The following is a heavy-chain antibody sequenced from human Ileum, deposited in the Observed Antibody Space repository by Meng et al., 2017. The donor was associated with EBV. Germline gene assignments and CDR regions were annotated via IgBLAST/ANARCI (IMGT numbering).Heavy chain of an antibody. CDR3: ARDPSNTSGWYAYSDY. J-gene: IGHJ4*02. V-gene: IGHV1-18*04. CDR2: ISGYNGNT. CDR1: GYSFTHHG. Sequence: VQLVLSGVGWKTRGALVKVSGQAHGYSFTHHGITWVRQAPGQGLEWMGWISGYNGNTHYAQKLQGRVTMTTETSTSTAYMELRSLRSDDTAVYYCARDPSNTSGWYAYSDYWGQGTLVTVSS. D-gene: IGHD6-19*01.